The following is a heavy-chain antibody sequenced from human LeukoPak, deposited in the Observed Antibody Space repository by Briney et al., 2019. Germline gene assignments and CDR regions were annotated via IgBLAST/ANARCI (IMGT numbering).Heavy chain of an antibody. CDR3: ARDTKFDILTGCYTPHFDY. CDR1: GGSISSYY. D-gene: IGHD3-9*01. CDR2: IYTSGST. J-gene: IGHJ4*02. Sequence: SETLSLTCTVSGGSISSYYWSWIRQPAGKGLEWIGRIYTSGSTNYNPSLKSRVTMSVDTSKNQFSLKLSSVTAADTAVYYCARDTKFDILTGCYTPHFDYWGQGTLVTVSS. V-gene: IGHV4-4*07.